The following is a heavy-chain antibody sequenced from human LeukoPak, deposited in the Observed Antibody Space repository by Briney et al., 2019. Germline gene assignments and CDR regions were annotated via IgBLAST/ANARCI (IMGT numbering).Heavy chain of an antibody. CDR2: ISWNSGSI. V-gene: IGHV3-9*01. J-gene: IGHJ4*02. D-gene: IGHD2-2*01. CDR3: GSRRGY. Sequence: ALRLSCAASGFTFSAYSMNWVRQAPGKGLEWVSGISWNSGSIGYADSVKGRFTISRDNAKNSLYLQMNSLRAEDTALYYCGSRRGYWGQGTLVTVSS. CDR1: GFTFSAYS.